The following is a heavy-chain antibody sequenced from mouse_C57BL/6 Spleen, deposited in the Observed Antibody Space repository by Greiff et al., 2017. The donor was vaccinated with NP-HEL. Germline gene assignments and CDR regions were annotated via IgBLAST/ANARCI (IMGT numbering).Heavy chain of an antibody. V-gene: IGHV1-26*01. CDR2: INPNNGGT. D-gene: IGHD1-2*01. CDR1: GYTFTDYY. Sequence: VQLQQSGPELVKPGASVKISCKASGYTFTDYYMNWVKQSHGKSLEWIGDINPNNGGTSYNQKFKGKATLTVDKSSSTAYMELRSLTSEDSAVYYCARGGPLRRYAMDYWGQGTSVTVSS. CDR3: ARGGPLRRYAMDY. J-gene: IGHJ4*01.